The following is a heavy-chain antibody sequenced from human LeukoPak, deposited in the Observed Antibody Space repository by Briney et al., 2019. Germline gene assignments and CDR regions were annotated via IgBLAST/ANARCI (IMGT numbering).Heavy chain of an antibody. Sequence: PSETLSLTCTVSGGSISSYYWSWIRQPPGKGLEWIGYIYYSGSTNYNPSLKSRVTISVDTSKNQFSLKLSSVTAADTAVYYCARGEKYYDFWSGYYYYYYMDVWGKGTTVTVSS. CDR3: ARGEKYYDFWSGYYYYYYMDV. CDR1: GGSISSYY. CDR2: IYYSGST. V-gene: IGHV4-59*01. D-gene: IGHD3-3*01. J-gene: IGHJ6*03.